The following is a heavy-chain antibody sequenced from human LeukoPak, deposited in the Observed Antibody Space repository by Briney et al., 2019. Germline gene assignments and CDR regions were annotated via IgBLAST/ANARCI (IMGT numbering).Heavy chain of an antibody. CDR3: ASRMSF. CDR1: GVTVSSDY. Sequence: GGSLRLSCAVSGVTVSSDYMSWVRQAPGKGLEWVSLIYSGGDTYYADSVRGRFTISRHISHNTLYPQMNSLRTEDTAIYYCASRMSFGGPGTLVTVSS. J-gene: IGHJ4*02. V-gene: IGHV3-53*04. CDR2: IYSGGDT. D-gene: IGHD3-10*01.